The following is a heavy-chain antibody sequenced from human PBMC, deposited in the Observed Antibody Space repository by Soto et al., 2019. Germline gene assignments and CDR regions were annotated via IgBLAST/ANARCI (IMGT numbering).Heavy chain of an antibody. CDR2: ISGSGGST. D-gene: IGHD6-19*01. V-gene: IGHV3-23*01. J-gene: IGHJ4*02. Sequence: GGSLRLSCAASGFTFSSYAMSWVRQAPGKGLEWVSAISGSGGSTYYADSVKGRFTISRDNSKNTLYLQMNSLRAEDTAVYYCAKASPVVGVAGTSFKFDYWGQGTLVTVSS. CDR3: AKASPVVGVAGTSFKFDY. CDR1: GFTFSSYA.